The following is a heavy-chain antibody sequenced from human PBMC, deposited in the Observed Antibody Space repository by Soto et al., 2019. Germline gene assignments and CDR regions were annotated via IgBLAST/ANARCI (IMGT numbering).Heavy chain of an antibody. V-gene: IGHV4-59*01. CDR1: GGSISSYY. J-gene: IGHJ6*03. Sequence: SETLSLTCTVSGGSISSYYWSWVRQPPGKGLEWIGYIYYGGSTNYNPSLKSRVTISVGTSKNQFSLKLSSVTAADTAVYYCARVSAPYDFWSGYRYPYYYYYMDVWGKGTTVTVSS. CDR2: IYYGGST. CDR3: ARVSAPYDFWSGYRYPYYYYYMDV. D-gene: IGHD3-3*01.